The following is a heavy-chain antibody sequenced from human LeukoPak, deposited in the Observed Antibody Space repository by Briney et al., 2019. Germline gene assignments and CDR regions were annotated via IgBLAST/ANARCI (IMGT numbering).Heavy chain of an antibody. CDR1: GGSISISSSY. CDR2: VHYSGNT. J-gene: IGHJ6*03. CDR3: ARKKWLRFQSGYYYYMDV. Sequence: SETLSLTCTVSGGSISISSSYWGWIRQPPGKGLEWVGSVHYSGNTFYNPSLKSRVTISLDTSKNQFSLKLSSVTAADTAVYYCARKKWLRFQSGYYYYMDVWGKGTTVTISS. V-gene: IGHV4-39*07. D-gene: IGHD5-12*01.